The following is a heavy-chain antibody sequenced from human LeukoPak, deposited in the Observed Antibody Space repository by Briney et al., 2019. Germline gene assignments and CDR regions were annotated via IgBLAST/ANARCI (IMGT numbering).Heavy chain of an antibody. V-gene: IGHV3-23*01. D-gene: IGHD6-6*01. J-gene: IGHJ4*02. CDR2: ISTNGVNT. Sequence: GGSLRLSCQTSGFTFGNYAMSWVRQAQGKELEWISAISTNGVNTYYADSVKGRFTISRDNSRHTLSLQMNGLRADDTAVYYCAKGSAAARPYYFVSWGQGTLVAVSS. CDR1: GFTFGNYA. CDR3: AKGSAAARPYYFVS.